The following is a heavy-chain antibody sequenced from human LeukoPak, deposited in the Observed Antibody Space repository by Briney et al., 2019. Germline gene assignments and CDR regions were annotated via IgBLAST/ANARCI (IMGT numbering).Heavy chain of an antibody. J-gene: IGHJ4*02. Sequence: GASVKVSCKASGGTFSSYAISWVRQAPGQGLEWMGRIIPILGIANYAQKLQGRVTMTTDTSTSTAYMELRSLRSDDTAVYYCARGGNTQYYYDSSGYYHFDYWGQGTLVTVSS. CDR2: IIPILGIA. V-gene: IGHV1-69*04. CDR3: ARGGNTQYYYDSSGYYHFDY. CDR1: GGTFSSYA. D-gene: IGHD3-22*01.